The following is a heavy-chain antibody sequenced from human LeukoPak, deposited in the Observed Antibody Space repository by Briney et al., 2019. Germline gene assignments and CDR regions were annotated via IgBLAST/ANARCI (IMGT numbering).Heavy chain of an antibody. D-gene: IGHD2-15*01. CDR3: ARDDCSGGSCYTDY. Sequence: NTGGSLRLSCAASGFTFSSYAMSWVRQAPGKGLEWVSSISSSSSYIYYADSVKGRFTISRDNAKNSLYLQMNSLRAEDTAVYYCARDDCSGGSCYTDYWGQGTLVTVSS. J-gene: IGHJ4*02. CDR2: ISSSSSYI. V-gene: IGHV3-21*01. CDR1: GFTFSSYA.